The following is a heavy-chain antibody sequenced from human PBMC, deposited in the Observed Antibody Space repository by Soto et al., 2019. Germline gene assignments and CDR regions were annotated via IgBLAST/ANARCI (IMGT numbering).Heavy chain of an antibody. CDR3: TTDFKGDTAVDY. V-gene: IGHV3-15*01. CDR1: GFTFSNAW. J-gene: IGHJ4*02. Sequence: GGSLRLSCAASGFTFSNAWMSWVRQSSGKGLEWVGRIKSKTDGETTDYAAPVKGRFTISRDDSKNTLYLHMSSLQTEDTALYYCTTDFKGDTAVDYWGQGTLVTVSS. CDR2: IKSKTDGETT. D-gene: IGHD5-18*01.